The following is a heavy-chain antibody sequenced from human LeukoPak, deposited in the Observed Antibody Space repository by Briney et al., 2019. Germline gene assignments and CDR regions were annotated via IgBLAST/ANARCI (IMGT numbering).Heavy chain of an antibody. Sequence: RTSETLSLTCTVSGGSISSYYWSWIRQPPGKGLEWIGYIYYSGSTNYNPSLKSRVTISVDTSKNQFSLKLSSVTAADTAVYYCARRGGSWGNDAFDIWGQGTMVTVSS. CDR1: GGSISSYY. D-gene: IGHD6-13*01. CDR3: ARRGGSWGNDAFDI. V-gene: IGHV4-59*08. J-gene: IGHJ3*02. CDR2: IYYSGST.